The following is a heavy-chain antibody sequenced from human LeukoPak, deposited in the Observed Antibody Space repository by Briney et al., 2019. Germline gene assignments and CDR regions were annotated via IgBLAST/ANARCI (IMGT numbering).Heavy chain of an antibody. CDR1: DFTFSSYT. Sequence: GGSLRLSCAASDFTFSSYTMNWVRQAPGKGLEWVSSISGSSTYIYYADSVKGRFTISRDNAKNSLYLQMNSLRSEDTAVYYCARVGPSAPLYGDYGNYFDYWGQGTLITVSS. V-gene: IGHV3-21*04. J-gene: IGHJ4*02. CDR3: ARVGPSAPLYGDYGNYFDY. D-gene: IGHD4-17*01. CDR2: ISGSSTYI.